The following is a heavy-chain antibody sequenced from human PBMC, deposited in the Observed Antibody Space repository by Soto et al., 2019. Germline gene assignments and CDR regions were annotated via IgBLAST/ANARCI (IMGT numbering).Heavy chain of an antibody. V-gene: IGHV3-33*01. Sequence: GGSLRLSCAASGFTFSSYGMHWVRQAPGKGLEWVAVIWYDGSNKYYADSVKGRFTISRDNSKNTLYLQMNSLRAEDTAVYYCARDQTTMTTANYDGYFDYWGQGTLVTVSS. CDR3: ARDQTTMTTANYDGYFDY. CDR1: GFTFSSYG. J-gene: IGHJ4*02. CDR2: IWYDGSNK. D-gene: IGHD4-17*01.